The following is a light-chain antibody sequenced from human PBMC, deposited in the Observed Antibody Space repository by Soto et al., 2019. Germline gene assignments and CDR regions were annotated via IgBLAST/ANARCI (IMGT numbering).Light chain of an antibody. CDR2: GAS. V-gene: IGKV3-15*01. J-gene: IGKJ1*01. CDR3: QQYKTWVT. Sequence: EIVMTQSPGTLSVSPGDSATLSCRASESVGSRLAWYQQKPGRPPRLIIYGASTRATGIPARFDGSGSGTDFTLTISGLQSEDFAVYYCQQYKTWVTFGQGTKVDIK. CDR1: ESVGSR.